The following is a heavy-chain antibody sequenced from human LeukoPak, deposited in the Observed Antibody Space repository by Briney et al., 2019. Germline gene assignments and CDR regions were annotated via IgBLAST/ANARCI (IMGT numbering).Heavy chain of an antibody. D-gene: IGHD3-3*01. CDR2: IYYSGST. Sequence: SETLSLTCTVSGGSISSYYWSWIRQPPGKGLEWIGYIYYSGSTYYNPSLKSRVTISVDTSKNQFSLKLSSVTAADTAVYYCARFHTIFGVVTGFDIWGQGTMVTVSS. CDR1: GGSISSYY. J-gene: IGHJ3*02. V-gene: IGHV4-30-4*08. CDR3: ARFHTIFGVVTGFDI.